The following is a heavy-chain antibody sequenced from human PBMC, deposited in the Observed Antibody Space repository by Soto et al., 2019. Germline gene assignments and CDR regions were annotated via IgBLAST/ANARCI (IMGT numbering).Heavy chain of an antibody. CDR1: GFSLTTSGVG. CDR2: IYWDDDK. Sequence: QITLNESGPTVVKPAETLTLTCTFSGFSLTTSGVGVGWIRQSPGKAPEWLALIYWDDDKRYSAALKSRLTITKDPTKNQVVLKIASVDPAETATYYCAHRILRTVFGLVTTTAIYFDFWGQGTPVVVSS. CDR3: AHRILRTVFGLVTTTAIYFDF. V-gene: IGHV2-5*02. D-gene: IGHD3-3*01. J-gene: IGHJ4*02.